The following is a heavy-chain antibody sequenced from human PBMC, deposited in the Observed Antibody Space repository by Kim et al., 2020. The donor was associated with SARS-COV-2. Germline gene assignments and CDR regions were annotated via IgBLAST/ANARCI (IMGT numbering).Heavy chain of an antibody. V-gene: IGHV1-18*01. J-gene: IGHJ6*02. Sequence: NHEQNLPGRVTMTTDPSTSTAYMGLRSLRSDDTAVYYCAREVYGDYGMDVWGQGTTVTVSS. CDR3: AREVYGDYGMDV. D-gene: IGHD4-17*01.